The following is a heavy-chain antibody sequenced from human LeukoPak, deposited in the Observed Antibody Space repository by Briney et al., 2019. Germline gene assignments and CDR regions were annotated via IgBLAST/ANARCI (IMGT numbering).Heavy chain of an antibody. CDR1: GGSFSGYY. J-gene: IGHJ6*03. CDR3: ARGVVGAGWELLSYYYYYMDV. CDR2: INHSGST. Sequence: SETLSLTCAVYGGSFSGYYWSWIRQPPGKGLEWIGEINHSGSTNYNPSLKSRVTISVDTSKNQFSLKLSSVTAADTAVYYCARGVVGAGWELLSYYYYYMDVWGKGTTVTVSS. V-gene: IGHV4-34*01. D-gene: IGHD1-26*01.